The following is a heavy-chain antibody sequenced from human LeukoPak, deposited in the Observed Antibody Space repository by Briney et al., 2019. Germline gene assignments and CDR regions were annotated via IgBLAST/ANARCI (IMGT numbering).Heavy chain of an antibody. CDR1: GGSIRDYQ. CDR2: INTNGRT. J-gene: IGHJ5*02. Sequence: SETLSLTCAVSGGSIRDYQWSWIRQPPGKGLEWIGHINTNGRTDYNPSLRSRLTFSVDTSRDQFSLKLSSVTAADTAVYYCARDQAGSGRYNWFDPWGQGTLVTVSS. V-gene: IGHV4-4*09. CDR3: ARDQAGSGRYNWFDP. D-gene: IGHD3-10*01.